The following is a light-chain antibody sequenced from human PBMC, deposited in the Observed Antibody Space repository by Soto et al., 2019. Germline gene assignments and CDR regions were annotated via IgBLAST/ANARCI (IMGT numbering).Light chain of an antibody. V-gene: IGKV1-27*01. CDR1: RDISSS. CDR2: AAS. Sequence: DVQMTQSPSSLSASVGDRVTITCRASRDISSSLAWYQQKPGKVPKLLIYAASTLHAGVQSRFSVSGSGTFFTLTINSLHPEDVATYYCQKYNSAPNTFGRGTRLQIK. J-gene: IGKJ2*01. CDR3: QKYNSAPNT.